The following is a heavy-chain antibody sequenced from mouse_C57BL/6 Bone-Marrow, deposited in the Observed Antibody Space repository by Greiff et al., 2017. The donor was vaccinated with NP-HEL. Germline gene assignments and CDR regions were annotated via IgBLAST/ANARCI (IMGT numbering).Heavy chain of an antibody. J-gene: IGHJ3*01. D-gene: IGHD2-1*01. Sequence: VQVVESGPGLVAPSQCLSITCTVSGFSLTSYAISWVRQPPGKGLEWLGVIWTGGGTNYNSALKSRLSISKDNSKSQVFLKMNSLQTDDTARYYCARNYGRGNWFAYWGQGTLVTVSA. V-gene: IGHV2-9-1*01. CDR2: IWTGGGT. CDR1: GFSLTSYA. CDR3: ARNYGRGNWFAY.